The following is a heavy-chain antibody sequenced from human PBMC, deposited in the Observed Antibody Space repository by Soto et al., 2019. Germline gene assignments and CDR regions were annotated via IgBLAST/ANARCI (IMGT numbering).Heavy chain of an antibody. Sequence: QVQLVESGGGVVQPGRSLRLSCAASGFSFSTYGMHWVRQAPGKGLEWVAVIWYDGTNRDYADSVKGRFTISRDNSKNTLYLQMNSLRAEDTAVYYCARPSTETPSYYYYGMDVWGKGATVTVAS. CDR2: IWYDGTNR. J-gene: IGHJ6*04. V-gene: IGHV3-33*01. CDR1: GFSFSTYG. D-gene: IGHD4-4*01. CDR3: ARPSTETPSYYYYGMDV.